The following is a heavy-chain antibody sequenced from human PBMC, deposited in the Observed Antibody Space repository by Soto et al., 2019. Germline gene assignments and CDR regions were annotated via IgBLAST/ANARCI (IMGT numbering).Heavy chain of an antibody. J-gene: IGHJ5*02. CDR2: IYWDDDK. D-gene: IGHD2-15*01. CDR3: AGQVRFCSGNGCPNLFAP. V-gene: IGHV2-5*02. CDR1: GFSLSTSGVG. Sequence: QITLKESGPTLVKPTQTLTLTCTFSGFSLSTSGVGVGWIRQPPGKALEWLALIYWDDDKRYSPSLKTRLSNPEDPPKKRGALKRPNGDPVDTATYSCAGQVRFCSGNGCPNLFAPGGQGPLVTVSS.